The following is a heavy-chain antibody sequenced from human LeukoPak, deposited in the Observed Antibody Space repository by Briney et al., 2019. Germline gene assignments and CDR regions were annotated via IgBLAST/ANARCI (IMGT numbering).Heavy chain of an antibody. J-gene: IGHJ5*02. CDR3: ARGYCSSTSCYFFSGQLRSYFVRFDP. D-gene: IGHD2-2*01. CDR2: INHSGST. Sequence: SETLSLTCAVYGGSFSGYYWSWIRQPPGKGLEWIGEINHSGSTNYNPSLKSRVTISVDTSKNQFSLKLSSVTAADTAVYYCARGYCSSTSCYFFSGQLRSYFVRFDPWGQGTLVTVSS. V-gene: IGHV4-34*01. CDR1: GGSFSGYY.